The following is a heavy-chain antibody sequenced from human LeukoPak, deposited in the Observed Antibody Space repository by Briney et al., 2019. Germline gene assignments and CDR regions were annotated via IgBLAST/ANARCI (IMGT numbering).Heavy chain of an antibody. CDR3: AKNRSGETETYDY. CDR1: GFSFSNYG. V-gene: IGHV3-30*02. CDR2: IQYDGTNK. D-gene: IGHD1-1*01. Sequence: GGSLRLSCVASGFSFSNYGMHWVRQAPGKGLQWMAFIQYDGTNKYYADFVKGRFTISRDNPKNEVYLQMNSLRLEDTAVYFCAKNRSGETETYDYWGQGTLVTVSS. J-gene: IGHJ4*02.